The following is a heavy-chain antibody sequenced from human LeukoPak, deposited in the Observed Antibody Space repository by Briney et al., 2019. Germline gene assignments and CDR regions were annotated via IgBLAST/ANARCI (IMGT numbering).Heavy chain of an antibody. D-gene: IGHD5-24*01. CDR1: GFTFSNFG. J-gene: IGHJ4*02. CDR2: ISYDGKNE. CDR3: AKQMAVDYFDY. Sequence: GGSLRLSCSASGFTFSNFGMHWVRQAPGKGLEWVAVISYDGKNEYYTDSVKGRFTISRDNAKNTLYLQMNNLRAEDTAVYYCAKQMAVDYFDYWGQGTLVTVSS. V-gene: IGHV3-30*18.